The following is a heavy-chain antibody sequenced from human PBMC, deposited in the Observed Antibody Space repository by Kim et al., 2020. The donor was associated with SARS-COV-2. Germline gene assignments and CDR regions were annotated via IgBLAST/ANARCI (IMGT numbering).Heavy chain of an antibody. CDR2: YPGDSDT. CDR3: ARIGDY. J-gene: IGHJ4*02. D-gene: IGHD2-15*01. V-gene: IGHV5-51*01. Sequence: YPGDSDTRDSPSFQGQVTISADKSISTAYLQWSSVKAADTAMYYCARIGDYWGQGTLVTVSS.